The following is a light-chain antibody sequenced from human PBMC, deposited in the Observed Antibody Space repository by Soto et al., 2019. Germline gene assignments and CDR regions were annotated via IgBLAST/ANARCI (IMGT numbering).Light chain of an antibody. CDR2: DAY. CDR1: QNISSW. J-gene: IGKJ1*01. Sequence: QYRTSLSLTFGGRTTVTSRTSQNISSWLAWYQQKPGKAPKLLIYDAYSLESGVPAMFSGSGSGTEFTFTISSLQPDDFATYYCQQYNSMWTFGQGTKVDIK. V-gene: IGKV1-5*01. CDR3: QQYNSMWT.